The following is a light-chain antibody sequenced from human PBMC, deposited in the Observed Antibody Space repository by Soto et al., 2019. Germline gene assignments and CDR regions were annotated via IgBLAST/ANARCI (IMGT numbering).Light chain of an antibody. CDR2: DNY. CDR3: GTWDSNLDNGVV. Sequence: QSVLTQPPSVSAAPGQRVTIFCSGSSSTIGNNYVSWYQQLPGTAPILLIYDNYYRPSGIPDRFSGSKSGTSATLVITRLQTGDEADYYCGTWDSNLDNGVVFGGGTKLTVL. V-gene: IGLV1-51*01. J-gene: IGLJ2*01. CDR1: SSTIGNNY.